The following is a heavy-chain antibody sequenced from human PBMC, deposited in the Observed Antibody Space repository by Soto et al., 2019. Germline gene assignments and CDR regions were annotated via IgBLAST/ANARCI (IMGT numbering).Heavy chain of an antibody. V-gene: IGHV4-4*07. CDR3: ARERAAPSWIDP. D-gene: IGHD6-6*01. CDR1: VGSVTSNY. Sequence: SEALSLTCTVSVGSVTSNYWTWIRQPAGKGLEWIGRMYISGTTDYNPSLRGRATMSVDTSKNQFSLTLTSVTAADTAVYYCARERAAPSWIDPWGRGTLVTVSS. CDR2: MYISGTT. J-gene: IGHJ5*02.